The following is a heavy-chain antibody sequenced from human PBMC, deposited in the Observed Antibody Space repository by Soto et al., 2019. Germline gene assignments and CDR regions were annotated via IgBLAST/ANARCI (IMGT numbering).Heavy chain of an antibody. V-gene: IGHV4-34*01. CDR3: AREGYYGSGSHIYYYYYYGMDV. Sequence: SETLSLTCAAYGGSFSGYYWSWIRQPPRKGLEWIGEINHSGSTNYNPSLKSRVTISVDTSKNQFSLKLSSVTAADTAVYYCAREGYYGSGSHIYYYYYYGMDVWGQGTTVTVSS. CDR2: INHSGST. D-gene: IGHD3-10*01. J-gene: IGHJ6*02. CDR1: GGSFSGYY.